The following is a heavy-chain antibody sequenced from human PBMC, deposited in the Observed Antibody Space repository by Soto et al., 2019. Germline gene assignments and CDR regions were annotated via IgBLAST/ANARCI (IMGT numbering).Heavy chain of an antibody. D-gene: IGHD1-26*01. J-gene: IGHJ4*02. CDR2: IHYSGSI. V-gene: IGHV4-31*03. CDR3: TRGLDRAKLGY. CDR1: DRFIASRSYY. Sequence: PSEDLSHTCTASDRFIASRSYYRSWVRQYPGKGLEWIGSIHYSGSIYYSPSLRSRLTMSADTSKNQFSLKLSSVTVADTAVYYCTRGLDRAKLGYWGQG.